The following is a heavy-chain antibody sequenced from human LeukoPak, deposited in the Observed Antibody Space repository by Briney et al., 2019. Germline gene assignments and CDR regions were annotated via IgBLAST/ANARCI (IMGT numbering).Heavy chain of an antibody. J-gene: IGHJ6*03. CDR3: AKDAGQQLNYYYYMDV. CDR1: GFTFSSYA. D-gene: IGHD6-13*01. CDR2: ISGSGGST. V-gene: IGHV3-23*01. Sequence: GGSLRLPCAASGFTFSSYAMSWVRQAPGKGLEWVSAISGSGGSTYYAYSVKGRFTISRDNSKNTLYLQMNSLRAEDTAVYYCAKDAGQQLNYYYYMDVWGKGTTVTVSS.